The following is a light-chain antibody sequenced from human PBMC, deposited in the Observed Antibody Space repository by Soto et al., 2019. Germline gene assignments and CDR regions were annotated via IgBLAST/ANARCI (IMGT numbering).Light chain of an antibody. J-gene: IGKJ1*01. CDR1: QSVSSY. CDR3: QQRSGWPRT. V-gene: IGKV3-11*01. Sequence: EIVLTQSPATLSLSPGERATLSCRASQSVSSYLAWYQQKPGQAPRLLIYDASNRATGIPARFSGSGSGTDSTLTISSLEPEDFAVYYCQQRSGWPRTFGQGTKVEIK. CDR2: DAS.